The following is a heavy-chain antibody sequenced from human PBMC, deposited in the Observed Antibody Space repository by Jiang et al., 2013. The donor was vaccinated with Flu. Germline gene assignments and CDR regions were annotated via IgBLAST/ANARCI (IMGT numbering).Heavy chain of an antibody. D-gene: IGHD4-17*01. Sequence: VQLVESGGGLVQPGGSLRLSCVVSGFTFSSYSINWVRQAPGKGLEWVSYISHDSSLRYYADSVRGRFTISRDNGKNALYLQMNSLTDEDTAVYYCARGLTHGDPAWGQGTPGPPSPQ. V-gene: IGHV3-48*02. CDR1: GFTFSSYS. J-gene: IGHJ5*02. CDR3: ARGLTHGDPA. CDR2: ISHDSSLR.